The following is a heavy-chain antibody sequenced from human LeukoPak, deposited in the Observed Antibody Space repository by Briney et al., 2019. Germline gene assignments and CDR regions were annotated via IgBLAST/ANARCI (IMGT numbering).Heavy chain of an antibody. CDR1: GFTFSNYG. CDR3: AKESTVRAAREIDY. V-gene: IGHV3-30*18. Sequence: PGGSLRLSCAASGFTFSNYGMHWVRQAPGKGLEWVAVISYEGSTKYYADSVKGRFTISRDNSKNTPYLQMNSPRAEDTAVYYCAKESTVRAAREIDYWGQGTLVIVSS. D-gene: IGHD2-15*01. J-gene: IGHJ4*02. CDR2: ISYEGSTK.